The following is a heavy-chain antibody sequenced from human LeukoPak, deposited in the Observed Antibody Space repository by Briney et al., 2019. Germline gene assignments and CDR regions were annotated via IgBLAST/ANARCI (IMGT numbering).Heavy chain of an antibody. Sequence: ASVKVSCKASGGTFSSYAISWVRQAPGQGLEWMGRIIPILGIANYAQKFQGRVTITADKSTSTAYMELSSLRSEDTAVYYCARPLANYYDSSGYYPREYNWFDPWGQGTLVTVSS. CDR1: GGTFSSYA. CDR3: ARPLANYYDSSGYYPREYNWFDP. CDR2: IIPILGIA. J-gene: IGHJ5*02. V-gene: IGHV1-69*04. D-gene: IGHD3-22*01.